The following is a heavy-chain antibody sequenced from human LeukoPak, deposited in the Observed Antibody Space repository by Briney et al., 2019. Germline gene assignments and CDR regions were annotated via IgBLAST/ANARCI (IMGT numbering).Heavy chain of an antibody. D-gene: IGHD2-8*01. CDR1: GFTVGNDY. V-gene: IGHV3-53*01. CDR3: ARGMGKNWSHGY. J-gene: IGHJ4*02. Sequence: GGSLRLSRAASGFTVGNDYMSWVRQAPGKGLEWVSLIYAGGNAYYADSVRGRFTISRDNSKNTLFLQLNTLRVEDTAVYYCARGMGKNWSHGYWGQGILVTVSS. CDR2: IYAGGNA.